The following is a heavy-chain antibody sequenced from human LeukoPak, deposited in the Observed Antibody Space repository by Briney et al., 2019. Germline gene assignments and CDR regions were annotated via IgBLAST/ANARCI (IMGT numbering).Heavy chain of an antibody. CDR1: GGSFSGYY. J-gene: IGHJ4*02. Sequence: SETLSLTCAVYGGSFSGYYWSWIRQPPGKGLEWIGEINHSGSTNYNPSLKSRVAISVDTSKNQFSLKLGSVTAADTAVYYCARGRGYNSFDYWGQGTLVTVSS. V-gene: IGHV4-34*01. CDR3: ARGRGYNSFDY. D-gene: IGHD5-24*01. CDR2: INHSGST.